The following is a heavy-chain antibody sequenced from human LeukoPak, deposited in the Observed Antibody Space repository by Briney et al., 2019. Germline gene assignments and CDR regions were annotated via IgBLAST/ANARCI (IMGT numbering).Heavy chain of an antibody. CDR1: GGSFSGYY. Sequence: SETLSLTCAVYGGSFSGYYWSWIRQPPGKGLEWIGEINHSGSTNYNPSLKSRVTISVDTSKNQFSLKLSSVTAADTAVYYCARAPSAFDIWGQGTMVTVSS. CDR3: ARAPSAFDI. J-gene: IGHJ3*02. V-gene: IGHV4-34*01. CDR2: INHSGST.